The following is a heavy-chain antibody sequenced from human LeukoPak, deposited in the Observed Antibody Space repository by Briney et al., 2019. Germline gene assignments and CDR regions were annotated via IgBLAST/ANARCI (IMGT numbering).Heavy chain of an antibody. J-gene: IGHJ3*02. CDR1: GGSISSSSYS. CDR3: ARVGVGYFDSSDYYRPDAFDI. V-gene: IGHV4-39*07. Sequence: SETLSLTCTVSGGSISSSSYSWGWIRQPPGKGLEWIGSVYYSGSTYYNPSLKSRVTISVDTSKNQFSLKLSSVTAADTAVYYCARVGVGYFDSSDYYRPDAFDIWGQGTMVTVSS. D-gene: IGHD3-22*01. CDR2: VYYSGST.